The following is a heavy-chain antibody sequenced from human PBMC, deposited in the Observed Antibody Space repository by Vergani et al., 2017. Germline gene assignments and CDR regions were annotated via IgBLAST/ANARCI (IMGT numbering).Heavy chain of an antibody. CDR3: ARDTVTGSRYFDY. J-gene: IGHJ4*02. V-gene: IGHV3-23*01. D-gene: IGHD6-19*01. CDR2: IKFPPGEI. Sequence: EAQLLESGGGLVQPGGSLRLSCAASGFTFSNYAMNWVRQAPGRGLEWISSIKFPPGEIFYADSVKGRFTISRDNSRNTLFLQMNSLRPEDTAVYYCARDTVTGSRYFDYWGQGTLVTVSS. CDR1: GFTFSNYA.